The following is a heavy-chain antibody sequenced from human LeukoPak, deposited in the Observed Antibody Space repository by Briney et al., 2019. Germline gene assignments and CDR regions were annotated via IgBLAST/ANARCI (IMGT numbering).Heavy chain of an antibody. CDR1: GFTVSSNY. J-gene: IGHJ4*02. CDR2: IYSGGST. D-gene: IGHD3-22*01. V-gene: IGHV3-66*01. Sequence: GGSLRVSCVASGFTVSSNYMSWVRQAPGKGLEWVSVIYSGGSTYYADYVKGRFTISRDNSKNTLYLQMNSLRAEDTAVYYCARGRRHYYDSSGYYYGYFDYWGQGTLVTVSS. CDR3: ARGRRHYYDSSGYYYGYFDY.